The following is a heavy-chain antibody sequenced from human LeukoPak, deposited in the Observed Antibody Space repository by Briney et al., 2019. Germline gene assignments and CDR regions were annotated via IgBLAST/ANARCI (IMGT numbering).Heavy chain of an antibody. Sequence: SETLSLTCTVSGDSISSGDYYWSWIRQPAGKGLEWIGRISSSGSTNYNPSLKSRVTISVDTSKNQFSLKLSSVTAADTAVYFCARVPGYSYGYFSIHYYYYMDVWGKGTTVTVSS. CDR3: ARVPGYSYGYFSIHYYYYMDV. J-gene: IGHJ6*03. D-gene: IGHD5-18*01. CDR2: ISSSGST. CDR1: GDSISSGDYY. V-gene: IGHV4-61*02.